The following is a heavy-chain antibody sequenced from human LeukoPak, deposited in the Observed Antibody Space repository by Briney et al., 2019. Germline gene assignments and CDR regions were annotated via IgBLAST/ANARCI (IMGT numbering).Heavy chain of an antibody. J-gene: IGHJ5*02. V-gene: IGHV4-39*07. CDR3: ARVQPYQTMVRGVIILYNWFDP. CDR1: GASISSYY. Sequence: SETLPLTCTVSGASISSYYWGWIRQPPGKGLEWIGSIYYSGSTYYNPSLKSRVTISVDTSKNQFSLKLSSVTAADTAVYYCARVQPYQTMVRGVIILYNWFDPWGQGTLVTVSS. CDR2: IYYSGST. D-gene: IGHD3-10*01.